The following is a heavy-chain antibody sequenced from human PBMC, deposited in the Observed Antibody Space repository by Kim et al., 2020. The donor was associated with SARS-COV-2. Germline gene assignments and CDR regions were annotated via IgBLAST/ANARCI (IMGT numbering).Heavy chain of an antibody. CDR3: AIWGSGSYSGMDV. D-gene: IGHD1-26*01. CDR2: ISGSGGST. Sequence: GGSLRLSCAASGFTFSSYAMSWVRQAPGKGLEWVSAISGSGGSTYYADSVKGRFTISRDNSKNTLYLQMNSLRAEDTAVYYCAIWGSGSYSGMDVWGQGTTVTVSS. J-gene: IGHJ6*02. V-gene: IGHV3-23*01. CDR1: GFTFSSYA.